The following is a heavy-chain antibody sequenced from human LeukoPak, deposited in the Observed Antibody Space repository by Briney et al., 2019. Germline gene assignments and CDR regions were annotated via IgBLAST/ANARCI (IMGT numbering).Heavy chain of an antibody. CDR1: GFSFSSYT. CDR3: SRDQYGGFGDYDFWNGYLY. Sequence: GGSLRLSCAASGFSFSSYTLHWVRQAPGKGLEWVALISYDGSNKYYADSVKGRFTISRDNSQNTVYMQMNSLRAEDTAVYYCSRDQYGGFGDYDFWNGYLYWGQGTLVTVSS. V-gene: IGHV3-30-3*01. D-gene: IGHD3-3*01. J-gene: IGHJ4*02. CDR2: ISYDGSNK.